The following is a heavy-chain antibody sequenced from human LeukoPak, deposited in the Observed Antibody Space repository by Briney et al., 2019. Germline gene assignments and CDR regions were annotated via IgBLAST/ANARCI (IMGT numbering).Heavy chain of an antibody. Sequence: PGGSLRLSCAASGFTFSSYEMNWVRQAPGKGLEWVSYISSSGSTIYYADSVKGRFTISRDNAKSSLYLQMNSLRAEDTAVYYCARGKVFWSGYGYCFDYWGQGTLVTVSS. CDR2: ISSSGSTI. CDR3: ARGKVFWSGYGYCFDY. V-gene: IGHV3-48*03. J-gene: IGHJ4*02. CDR1: GFTFSSYE. D-gene: IGHD3-3*01.